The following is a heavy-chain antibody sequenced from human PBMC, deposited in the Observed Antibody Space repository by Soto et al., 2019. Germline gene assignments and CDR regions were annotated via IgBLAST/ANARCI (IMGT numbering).Heavy chain of an antibody. CDR3: ARVRNGDWYFDY. CDR1: GFTFSSYW. V-gene: IGHV3-74*01. Sequence: EVQLVASGGGLVQPGGSFRLSCAASGFTFSSYWMHWVRQAPGKGLVWVSRINSDGSTTSYADSVKGRFTISRDNATNTLYLHMNSLRAEDTAVYYCARVRNGDWYFDYWGQGTLVTISS. J-gene: IGHJ4*02. D-gene: IGHD4-17*01. CDR2: INSDGSTT.